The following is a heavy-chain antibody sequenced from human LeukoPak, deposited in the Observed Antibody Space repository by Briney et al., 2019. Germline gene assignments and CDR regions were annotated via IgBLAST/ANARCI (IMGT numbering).Heavy chain of an antibody. V-gene: IGHV3-23*01. CDR1: GFTFSNNA. CDR3: AKAGGSYGFDY. J-gene: IGHJ4*02. D-gene: IGHD1-26*01. Sequence: GGSLRLSCAASGFTFSNNAMHWVRQAPGKGLEWVSSISGGGGETYYVDSVKGRFIISRDNSKNTLYLQMNSLRAEDTAVYYCAKAGGSYGFDYWGQGTLVTVSS. CDR2: ISGGGGET.